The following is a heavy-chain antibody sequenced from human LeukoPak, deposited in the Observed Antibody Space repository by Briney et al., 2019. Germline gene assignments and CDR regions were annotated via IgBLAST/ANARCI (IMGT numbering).Heavy chain of an antibody. V-gene: IGHV3-21*01. J-gene: IGHJ4*02. CDR3: ARGGDLGYCSGGSCNTFDY. CDR2: ISSSSSYI. Sequence: GGSLRLSCAASGFTFSSYSMNWVRQAPGKGLEWVSSISSSSSYIYYADSVKGRFTISRDNAKNSLYLQMNSLRAEDTAVYYCARGGDLGYCSGGSCNTFDYWGQGTLVTVSS. CDR1: GFTFSSYS. D-gene: IGHD2-15*01.